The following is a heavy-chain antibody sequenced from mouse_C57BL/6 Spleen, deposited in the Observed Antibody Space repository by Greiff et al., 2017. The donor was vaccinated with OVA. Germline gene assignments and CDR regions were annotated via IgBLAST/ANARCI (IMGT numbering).Heavy chain of an antibody. Sequence: VQLQQSGAELVRPGASVTLSCKASGYTFTDYEMHWVKQTPVHGLEWIGAIDPETGGTAYNQKFKGKAILTADKSSSTAYMELRSLTSEDSAVYFCTIRYAIDYWGQGTSVTVSS. CDR1: GYTFTDYE. J-gene: IGHJ4*01. V-gene: IGHV1-15*01. D-gene: IGHD1-1*01. CDR3: TIRYAIDY. CDR2: IDPETGGT.